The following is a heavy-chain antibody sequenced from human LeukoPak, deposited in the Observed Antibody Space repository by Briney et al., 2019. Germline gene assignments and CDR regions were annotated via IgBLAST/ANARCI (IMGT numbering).Heavy chain of an antibody. CDR3: ARDPNINCSGGSCYYYYYYGMDV. CDR1: GGSISSYY. D-gene: IGHD2-15*01. J-gene: IGHJ6*02. CDR2: IYYSGST. Sequence: KPSETLSLTCTVSGGSISSYYWGWIRQPPGKGLEWIGSIYYSGSTYYNPSLKSRVTISVDTSKNQFSLKLSSVTAADTAVYYCARDPNINCSGGSCYYYYYYGMDVWGQGTTVTVSS. V-gene: IGHV4-39*07.